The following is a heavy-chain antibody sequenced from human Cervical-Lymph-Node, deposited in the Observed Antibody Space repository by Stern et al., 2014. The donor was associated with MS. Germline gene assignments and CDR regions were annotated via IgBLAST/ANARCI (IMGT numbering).Heavy chain of an antibody. V-gene: IGHV5-51*01. CDR2: IYPGDSDA. J-gene: IGHJ4*02. CDR1: GNSFTANW. CDR3: ARDYGDYAFDY. Sequence: VQLVQSGAEVKTPGESLKISCKGSGNSFTANWISWVRQMPGKGLEWMGIIYPGDSDARYSPSFQGQVTISADKSISTAYLQWSSMKASDTAMYYCARDYGDYAFDYWGQGTLVTVSS. D-gene: IGHD4-17*01.